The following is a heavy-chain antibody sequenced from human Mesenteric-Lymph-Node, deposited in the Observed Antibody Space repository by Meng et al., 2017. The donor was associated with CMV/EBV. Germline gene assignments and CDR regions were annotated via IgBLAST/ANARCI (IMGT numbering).Heavy chain of an antibody. D-gene: IGHD1-26*01. J-gene: IGHJ6*02. V-gene: IGHV1-2*02. CDR1: GYTFTGYY. CDR3: ARDGSTPLYYYGMDV. CDR2: INPNSGGT. Sequence: ASVKVSCKASGYTFTGYYMHWVRQAPGQGLEWMGWINPNSGGTNYAQKFQGRVTMTRDTSISTAYMELSRLRSDDTAVYYCARDGSTPLYYYGMDVWGQGTTVTVSS.